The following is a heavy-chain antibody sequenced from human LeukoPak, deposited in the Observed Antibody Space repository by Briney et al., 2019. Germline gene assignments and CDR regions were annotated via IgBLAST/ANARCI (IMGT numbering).Heavy chain of an antibody. CDR3: ARANSGYDQINPIDY. Sequence: GGSLRLSCAASGFTFSSYWMSWVRQAPGKGLEWVANIKQDGSEKYYVDSVKGRFTISRDNAKNSLYLQMNSLRAEDTAVYYCARANSGYDQINPIDYWGQGTLVTVSS. V-gene: IGHV3-7*01. CDR2: IKQDGSEK. D-gene: IGHD5-12*01. J-gene: IGHJ4*02. CDR1: GFTFSSYW.